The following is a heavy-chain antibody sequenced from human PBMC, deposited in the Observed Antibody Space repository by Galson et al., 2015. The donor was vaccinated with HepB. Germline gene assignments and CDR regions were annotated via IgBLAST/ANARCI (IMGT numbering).Heavy chain of an antibody. V-gene: IGHV1-46*01. CDR1: GYTFTSYY. J-gene: IGHJ6*02. CDR3: ARSQVVPAAILDYYYYGMDV. CDR2: INPSGGST. Sequence: SVKVSCKASGYTFTSYYMHWVRQAPGQGLEWMGIINPSGGSTSYAQRFQGRVTMTRDTSTSTVYMELSSLRSEDTAVYYCARSQVVPAAILDYYYYGMDVWGQGTTVTVSS. D-gene: IGHD2-2*02.